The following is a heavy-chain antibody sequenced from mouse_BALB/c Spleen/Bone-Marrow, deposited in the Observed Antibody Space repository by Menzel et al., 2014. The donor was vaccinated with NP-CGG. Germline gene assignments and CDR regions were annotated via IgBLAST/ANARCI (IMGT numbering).Heavy chain of an antibody. CDR2: IYPGSGST. CDR1: GYTFTSYW. D-gene: IGHD2-2*01. CDR3: TREGWLRYFDY. Sequence: GSELVRPGASVKLSCKASGYTFTSYWMHWVKQRHGQGLEWIGNIYPGSGSTNYDEKFKSKGTLTVDTSSSTAYMYLSSLTSADSAVYYCTREGWLRYFDYWGQGTTLTVSS. J-gene: IGHJ2*01. V-gene: IGHV1S22*01.